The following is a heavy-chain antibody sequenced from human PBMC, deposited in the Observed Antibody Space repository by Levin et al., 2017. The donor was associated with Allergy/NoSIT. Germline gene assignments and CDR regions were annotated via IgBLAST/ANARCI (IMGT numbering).Heavy chain of an antibody. V-gene: IGHV3-9*01. J-gene: IGHJ4*02. CDR1: GFTFDDYA. CDR2: ISWNSGSI. D-gene: IGHD6-13*01. Sequence: PGGSLRLSCAASGFTFDDYAMHWVRQAPGKGLEWVSGISWNSGSIGYADSVKSRFTISRDNAKNSLYLQMNSLRAEDTALYYCAKGIRGSWFQDHFDYWGQGTLVTVSS. CDR3: AKGIRGSWFQDHFDY.